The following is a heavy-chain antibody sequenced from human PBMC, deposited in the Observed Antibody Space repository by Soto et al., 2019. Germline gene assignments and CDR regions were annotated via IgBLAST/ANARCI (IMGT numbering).Heavy chain of an antibody. Sequence: GESLKISCKASGYTFTSYDINWVRQATGQGLEWMGWMNPNSGNTGYAQKFQGRVTMTRNTSISTAYMELSSLRSEDTAVYYCASRSDYSNYYYYYGMDVWGQGTTVTVSS. CDR1: GYTFTSYD. J-gene: IGHJ6*02. V-gene: IGHV1-8*01. D-gene: IGHD4-4*01. CDR3: ASRSDYSNYYYYYGMDV. CDR2: MNPNSGNT.